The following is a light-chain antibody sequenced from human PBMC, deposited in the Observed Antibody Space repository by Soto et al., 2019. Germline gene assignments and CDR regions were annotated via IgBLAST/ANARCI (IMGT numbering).Light chain of an antibody. Sequence: EIVLTQSPGTLSLSPGXRATLSCRASQSVSSSYLAWYQQKPGQAPRLLIYGASSRATGIPDRFSGSGSGTDFTLTISRLEPEDFAVYYCQQYGSSPVTFGQGTKVEIK. CDR2: GAS. J-gene: IGKJ1*01. CDR1: QSVSSSY. V-gene: IGKV3-20*01. CDR3: QQYGSSPVT.